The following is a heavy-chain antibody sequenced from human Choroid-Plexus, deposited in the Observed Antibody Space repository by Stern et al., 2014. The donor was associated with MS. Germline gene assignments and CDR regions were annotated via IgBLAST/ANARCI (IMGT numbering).Heavy chain of an antibody. D-gene: IGHD3-3*01. J-gene: IGHJ6*02. CDR3: ARDQRGITIFGVVTDYYYLGMDV. V-gene: IGHV1-2*02. CDR1: GYIFTGYY. CDR2: INPNTGGT. Sequence: QVQLVPSGAEVQKPGASVKVSCKTSGYIFTGYYIHWVRQAPGQGLEWMAWINPNTGGTKYAQKFQGRVTMGRDTSISTAYVELSSLTSDDTAVYYCARDQRGITIFGVVTDYYYLGMDVWGQGTTVTVSS.